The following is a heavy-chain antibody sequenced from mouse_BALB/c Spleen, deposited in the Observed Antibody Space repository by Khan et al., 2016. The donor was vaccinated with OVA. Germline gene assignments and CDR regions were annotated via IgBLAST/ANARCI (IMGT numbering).Heavy chain of an antibody. CDR2: ISTGGAYT. D-gene: IGHD1-1*01. J-gene: IGHJ3*01. CDR1: GFTFSTSG. V-gene: IGHV5-6*01. Sequence: EVQLVESGGDFVRPGGSLKLSCAASGFTFSTSGMSWVRQTPDKRLEWVATISTGGAYTYYPDSVKGRFTISRDNAKNTLYLQLSSLKSEDTAIYYWARLAYYYNSEGFAYWGQGTLVTVSA. CDR3: ARLAYYYNSEGFAY.